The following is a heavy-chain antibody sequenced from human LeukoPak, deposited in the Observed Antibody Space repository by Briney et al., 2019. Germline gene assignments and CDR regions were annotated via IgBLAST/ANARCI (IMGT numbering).Heavy chain of an antibody. CDR3: ARADAGELPRLDY. J-gene: IGHJ4*02. CDR1: GYTFTGYY. Sequence: ASVKVSCKASGYTFTGYYMHWVRQAPGQGLEWMGWINPNSGGTNYAQKFQGRVTMTRDTSISTAYMKLSRLRSDDTAVYYCARADAGELPRLDYWGQGTLVTVSS. CDR2: INPNSGGT. D-gene: IGHD1-26*01. V-gene: IGHV1-2*02.